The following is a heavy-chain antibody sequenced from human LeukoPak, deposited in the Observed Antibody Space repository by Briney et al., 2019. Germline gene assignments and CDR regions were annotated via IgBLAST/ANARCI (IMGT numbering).Heavy chain of an antibody. CDR3: AKDRSEDGGRWN. CDR1: GFTFSSYG. Sequence: GGSLRLSCAASGFTFSSYGMHWVRQAPGKGLDGVAVIWYDGSNKYYADSVKGRFTISRDNSKNTLYLQMNSLRAEDTAVYYCAKDRSEDGGRWNWGQGTLVTVSS. CDR2: IWYDGSNK. J-gene: IGHJ4*02. V-gene: IGHV3-33*06. D-gene: IGHD2-15*01.